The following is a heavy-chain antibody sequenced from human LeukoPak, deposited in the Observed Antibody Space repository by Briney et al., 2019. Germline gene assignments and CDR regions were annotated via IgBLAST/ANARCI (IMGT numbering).Heavy chain of an antibody. V-gene: IGHV4-34*01. Sequence: SETLSLTCAVYGGSFSGYYWSWIRQPPGKGLEWIGEINHSGSTNYNPSLKSRVTMSVDTSKNQFSLKLSSVTAADTAVYYCARGGYCSGGSCSNYYYYGMDVWGKGTTVTVSS. D-gene: IGHD2-15*01. CDR3: ARGGYCSGGSCSNYYYYGMDV. J-gene: IGHJ6*04. CDR2: INHSGST. CDR1: GGSFSGYY.